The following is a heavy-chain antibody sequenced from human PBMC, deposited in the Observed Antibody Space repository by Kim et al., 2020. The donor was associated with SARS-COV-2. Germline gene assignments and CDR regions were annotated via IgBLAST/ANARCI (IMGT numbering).Heavy chain of an antibody. CDR2: ISSSSSYT. Sequence: GGSLRLSCAVSGFTFSSYSMNWVRQAPGKGLEWVSSISSSSSYTYYADSVKGRFTISRDNDKNSQYLQMNSLRAEDTAVYYCASQSKLRFLEWFLDAFDIGGEETMVTVSS. V-gene: IGHV3-21*01. J-gene: IGHJ3*02. CDR3: ASQSKLRFLEWFLDAFDI. CDR1: GFTFSSYS. D-gene: IGHD3-3*01.